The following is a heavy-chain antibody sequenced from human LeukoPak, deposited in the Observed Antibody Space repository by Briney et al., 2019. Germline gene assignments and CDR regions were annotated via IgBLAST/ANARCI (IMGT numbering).Heavy chain of an antibody. V-gene: IGHV3-9*01. D-gene: IGHD6-19*01. CDR3: AKDILGYSSGWSFDY. CDR1: GFTFDDYA. CDR2: ISWNSGSI. J-gene: IGHJ4*02. Sequence: GGSLRLSRAASGFTFDDYAMHWVRQAPGKGLEWVSGISWNSGSIGYADSVKGRFTISRDNAKNSLYLQMNSLRAEDTALYYCAKDILGYSSGWSFDYWGQGTLVTVSS.